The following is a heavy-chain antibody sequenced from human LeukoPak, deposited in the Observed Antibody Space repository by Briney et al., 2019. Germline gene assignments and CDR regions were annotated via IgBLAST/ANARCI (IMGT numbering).Heavy chain of an antibody. Sequence: PSETLSLTCTVSGGSISISNYYWGWLRQPPGKGLEWIGSFYYSGSTYYNPSLKSRVTISVDTSKSQFSLKLSSVTAADTAVYYCARDARGWSGFDYWGQGTLVTVSS. CDR1: GGSISISNYY. J-gene: IGHJ4*02. V-gene: IGHV4-39*02. CDR2: FYYSGST. CDR3: ARDARGWSGFDY. D-gene: IGHD3-3*01.